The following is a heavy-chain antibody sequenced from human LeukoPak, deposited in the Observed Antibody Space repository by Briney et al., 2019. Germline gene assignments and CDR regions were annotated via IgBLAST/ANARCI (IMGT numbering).Heavy chain of an antibody. CDR2: MNPNSGNT. CDR3: ARTFFDGYAIDY. J-gene: IGHJ4*02. V-gene: IGHV1-8*01. D-gene: IGHD2/OR15-2a*01. CDR1: GYTFTSYD. Sequence: ASVKVSCKASGYTFTSYDINWVRQATGQGLEWMGWMNPNSGNTGYAQKFQGRVTMTRNTSISTAYMELSSLRSEDTAVYYCARTFFDGYAIDYWGQGTLVTVSS.